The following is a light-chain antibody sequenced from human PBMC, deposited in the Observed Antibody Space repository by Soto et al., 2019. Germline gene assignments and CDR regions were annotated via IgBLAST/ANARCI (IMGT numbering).Light chain of an antibody. V-gene: IGKV3-15*01. CDR2: GAS. CDR1: QAVNTR. Sequence: EIVLTQSPATLSSFPGDRVTLSCRASQAVNTRLAWYQHKPGQAPRLLIYGASIRATGIPARFSGSGSGTDFTLTISSLQSEDFAVYYCQQYNNWPPWTFGPGTKVDIK. CDR3: QQYNNWPPWT. J-gene: IGKJ1*01.